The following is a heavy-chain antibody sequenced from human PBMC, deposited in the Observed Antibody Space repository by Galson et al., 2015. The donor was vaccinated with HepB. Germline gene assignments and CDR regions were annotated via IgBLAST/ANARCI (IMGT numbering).Heavy chain of an antibody. D-gene: IGHD6-13*01. V-gene: IGHV3-30*04. J-gene: IGHJ3*02. CDR3: AKKAAADGRPGDAFDI. CDR1: GFTFSSYA. Sequence: SLRLSCAASGFTFSSYAMHWVRQAPGKGLEWVAVISYDGSNKYYADSVKGRFTISRDNSKNTLYLQMNSLRTEDTAVYYCAKKAAADGRPGDAFDIWGQGTMVTVSS. CDR2: ISYDGSNK.